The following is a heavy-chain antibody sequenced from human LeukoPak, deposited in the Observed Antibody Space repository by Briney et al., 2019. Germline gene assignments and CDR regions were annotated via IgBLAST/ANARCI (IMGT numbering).Heavy chain of an antibody. Sequence: SGTLSLTCAVYGGSFSGYYWSWIRQPPGKGLEWIGEINHSGSTNYNPSLKSRVTISVDTSKNQFSLKLSSVTAADTAVYYCARGHYSGSYFFDYWGQGTLVTVSS. V-gene: IGHV4-34*01. CDR2: INHSGST. J-gene: IGHJ4*02. CDR1: GGSFSGYY. D-gene: IGHD1-26*01. CDR3: ARGHYSGSYFFDY.